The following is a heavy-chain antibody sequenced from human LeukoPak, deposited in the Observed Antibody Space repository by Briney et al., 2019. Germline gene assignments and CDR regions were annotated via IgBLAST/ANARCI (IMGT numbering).Heavy chain of an antibody. CDR2: ISSSSSYI. J-gene: IGHJ6*03. D-gene: IGHD2-2*01. Sequence: PGGSLRLSCAASGFTVSSNYMSWVRQAPGKGLEWVSSISSSSSYIYYADSVKGRFTISRDNAKNSLYLQMNSLRAEDTAVYYCARGGYCSSTSCYRNYYMDVWGKGTTVTISS. V-gene: IGHV3-21*01. CDR1: GFTVSSNY. CDR3: ARGGYCSSTSCYRNYYMDV.